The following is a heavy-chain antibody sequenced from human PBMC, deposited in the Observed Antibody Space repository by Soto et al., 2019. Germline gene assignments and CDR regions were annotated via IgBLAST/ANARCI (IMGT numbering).Heavy chain of an antibody. CDR2: TYYRSKWYN. D-gene: IGHD2-2*01. CDR1: GDSVSSNSAA. CDR3: ARAGFRIGVVPAAMRYYYYGMDV. J-gene: IGHJ6*02. V-gene: IGHV6-1*01. Sequence: SQTLSLTCAISGDSVSSNSAAWNWIRQSPSRGLEWLGRTYYRSKWYNDYAVSVKSRITINPDTSKNQFSLQLNSVTPEDTAVYYCARAGFRIGVVPAAMRYYYYGMDVWGQGTTVTVSS.